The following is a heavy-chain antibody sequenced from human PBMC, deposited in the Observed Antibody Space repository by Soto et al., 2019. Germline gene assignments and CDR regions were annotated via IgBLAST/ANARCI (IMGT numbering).Heavy chain of an antibody. D-gene: IGHD6-6*01. V-gene: IGHV3-21*01. J-gene: IGHJ6*02. Sequence: GGSLRLSCAASGFTFSSYNMNWVRQAPGKGLEWVSSISSSGFSINYADSVEGRFSISRDNAQNSLHLQMNNLRAEDTAVYYCARNESSNFYGMDVWGQGTTVTVSS. CDR3: ARNESSNFYGMDV. CDR1: GFTFSSYN. CDR2: ISSSGFSI.